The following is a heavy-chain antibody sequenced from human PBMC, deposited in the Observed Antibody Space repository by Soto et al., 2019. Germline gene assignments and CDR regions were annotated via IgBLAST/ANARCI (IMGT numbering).Heavy chain of an antibody. CDR1: GFTFSGYD. CDR3: ASLYGYRSDY. D-gene: IGHD6-13*01. V-gene: IGHV3-11*01. CDR2: ISYTGRDT. Sequence: QVQLVESGGGLVKPGESLRLSCAASGFTFSGYDMTWVRQAPGKGLEWVSYISYTGRDTFYGESVKGRFAISRDNAKNSVYLQMNSLRAEDTAVYFCASLYGYRSDYWGQGTPVTVSS. J-gene: IGHJ4*02.